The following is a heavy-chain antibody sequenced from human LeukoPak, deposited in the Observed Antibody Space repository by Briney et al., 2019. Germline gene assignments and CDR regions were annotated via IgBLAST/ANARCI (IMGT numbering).Heavy chain of an antibody. Sequence: GGSLRLSCAASGFSFSNYGMHWVRQAPGKGLGWVAFIRDDGSNEYYADSVKGRFIISRDNSKNTLYLQMNSLRPEDTAVYYCAKLGGYSGYDLSVWGQGILVTVSS. CDR2: IRDDGSNE. D-gene: IGHD5-12*01. CDR1: GFSFSNYG. CDR3: AKLGGYSGYDLSV. V-gene: IGHV3-30*02. J-gene: IGHJ4*02.